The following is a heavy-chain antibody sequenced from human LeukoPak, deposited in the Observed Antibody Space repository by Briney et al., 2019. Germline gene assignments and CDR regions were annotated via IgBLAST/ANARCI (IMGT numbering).Heavy chain of an antibody. Sequence: TSETLSLTCTVSIGFISSSNYYCACTPNPPGKGLPWHGSNYYSGRTYHTPSLQIRVTLSLDPSHNHFSHQPSSVPAAGPAVYYCARADYGDSKVFDYWGQGTLVTVSP. CDR3: ARADYGDSKVFDY. CDR1: IGFISSSNYY. V-gene: IGHV4-39*07. D-gene: IGHD4-17*01. CDR2: NYYSGRT. J-gene: IGHJ4*02.